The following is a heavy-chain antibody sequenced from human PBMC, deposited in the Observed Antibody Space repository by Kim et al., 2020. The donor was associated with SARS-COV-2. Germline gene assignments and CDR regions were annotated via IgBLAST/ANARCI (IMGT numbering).Heavy chain of an antibody. CDR2: ISWNSGSI. V-gene: IGHV3-9*01. CDR3: AKDEGYGSGSYFSSAFDI. D-gene: IGHD3-10*01. Sequence: SLRLSCAASVFTFDDYAMHWVRQAPGKGLEWVSGISWNSGSIGYADSVKGRFTISRDNAKNSLYLQMNSLRAEDTALYYCAKDEGYGSGSYFSSAFDIWGQGTMVTVSS. CDR1: VFTFDDYA. J-gene: IGHJ3*02.